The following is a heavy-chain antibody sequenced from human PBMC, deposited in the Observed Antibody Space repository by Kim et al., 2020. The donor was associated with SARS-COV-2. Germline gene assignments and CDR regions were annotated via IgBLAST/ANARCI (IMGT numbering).Heavy chain of an antibody. V-gene: IGHV4-34*01. D-gene: IGHD2-2*02. CDR3: ARGLVQLLLYSWFDP. CDR1: GGSFSGYY. J-gene: IGHJ5*02. Sequence: SETLSLTCAVYGGSFSGYYWSWIRQPPGKGLEWIGEINHSGSTNYNPSLKSRVTISVDTSKNQFSLKLSSVTAADTAVYYCARGLVQLLLYSWFDPWGQGTLVTASS. CDR2: INHSGST.